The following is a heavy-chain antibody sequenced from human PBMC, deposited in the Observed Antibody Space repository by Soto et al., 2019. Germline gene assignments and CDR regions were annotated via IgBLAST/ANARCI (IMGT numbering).Heavy chain of an antibody. CDR2: IYWDDDK. D-gene: IGHD3-22*01. CDR3: ARLFYDTSGYPFDY. Sequence: QITLKESGPTLVKPTQTLTLTCTFSGFSLSTSGVGVGWIRQPPGKALKCLTLIYWDDDKRYSPSLKSRLTITKDTSKNQVVLTMTNMDPVDTATYYCARLFYDTSGYPFDYWGQGTLVTVSS. J-gene: IGHJ4*02. CDR1: GFSLSTSGVG. V-gene: IGHV2-5*02.